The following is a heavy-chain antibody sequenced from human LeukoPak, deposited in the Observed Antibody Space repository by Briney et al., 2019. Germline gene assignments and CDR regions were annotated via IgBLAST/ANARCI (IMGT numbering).Heavy chain of an antibody. Sequence: GGSLRPSCAASGFTFSSYAMGWVRQAPGKGPEWVSDISGSGGSTYYADSVKGRFTISKDNSKNTLYLQMNSLRAEDTAVYYCAKGIAVASYYFDYWGQGTLVTVSS. CDR2: ISGSGGST. D-gene: IGHD6-19*01. CDR3: AKGIAVASYYFDY. J-gene: IGHJ4*02. V-gene: IGHV3-23*01. CDR1: GFTFSSYA.